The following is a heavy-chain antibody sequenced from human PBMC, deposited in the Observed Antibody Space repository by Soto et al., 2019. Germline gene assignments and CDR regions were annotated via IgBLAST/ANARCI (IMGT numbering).Heavy chain of an antibody. CDR2: IYYSGGT. CDR3: ARVPDSSSWYGNYYYGMDA. V-gene: IGHV4-31*03. D-gene: IGHD6-13*01. Sequence: PSETLSLTCTVSGGSISSGGYYWSWIRQHPGKGLEWIGYIYYSGGTYYNPSLKSRVTISVDTSKNQFSLKLSSVTAADTAVYYCARVPDSSSWYGNYYYGMDAWGQGTTVTVSS. CDR1: GGSISSGGYY. J-gene: IGHJ6*02.